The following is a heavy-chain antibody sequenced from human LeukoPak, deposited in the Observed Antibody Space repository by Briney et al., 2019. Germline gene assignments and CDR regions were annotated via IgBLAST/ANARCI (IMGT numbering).Heavy chain of an antibody. CDR1: GYTLTELS. D-gene: IGHD5/OR15-5a*01. J-gene: IGHJ4*02. Sequence: ASVKVSCKVSGYTLTELSMHWVRQAPGKGLEWMGGFDPEDGETIYAQKFQGRVTITEDTSTDTAYMQLSSLRSEDTAMYYCATASTWGQGTLVTVSS. CDR3: ATAST. CDR2: FDPEDGET. V-gene: IGHV1-24*01.